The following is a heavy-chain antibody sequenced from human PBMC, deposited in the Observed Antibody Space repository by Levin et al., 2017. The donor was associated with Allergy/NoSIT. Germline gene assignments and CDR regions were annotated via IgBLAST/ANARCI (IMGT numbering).Heavy chain of an antibody. CDR2: INHSGST. V-gene: IGHV4-34*01. CDR3: ARNPSRSWSGYYSA. J-gene: IGHJ5*02. D-gene: IGHD3-3*01. CDR1: GGSFSGYY. Sequence: SETLSLTCAVYGGSFSGYYWSWIRQPPGKGLEWIGEINHSGSTNYNPSLKSRVTISVDTSKNQFSLKLSSVTAADTAVYYCARNPSRSWSGYYSAWGQGTLVTVSS.